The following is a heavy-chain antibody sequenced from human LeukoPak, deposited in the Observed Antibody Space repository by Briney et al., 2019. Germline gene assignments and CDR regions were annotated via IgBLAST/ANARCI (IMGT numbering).Heavy chain of an antibody. D-gene: IGHD3-3*01. Sequence: GGSLRLSCAASGFTFNRYGMHWVRQAPGKGLEWVAVISYDGSNRYYADSVKGRFTISRDNSKNTLYMEMNSLKPEDTAVYYCARGFRSGYYVTTLNYFDYWGQGTLVTVSS. CDR2: ISYDGSNR. CDR1: GFTFNRYG. J-gene: IGHJ4*02. V-gene: IGHV3-30*03. CDR3: ARGFRSGYYVTTLNYFDY.